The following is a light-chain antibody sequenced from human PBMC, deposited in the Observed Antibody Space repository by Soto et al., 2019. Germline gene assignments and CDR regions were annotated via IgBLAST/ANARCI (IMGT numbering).Light chain of an antibody. Sequence: EIGLTQSPATLSLSPGDRATLSCRASQSVSRYLAWYQQKPGQAPRLLIHDTSTRADAVPDAFSGSRSGTDFTLTAGRLAHEDSAMYYSPRRFSWPPTFGGGTQVEIK. CDR2: DTS. CDR3: PRRFSWPPT. V-gene: IGKV3-11*01. CDR1: QSVSRY. J-gene: IGKJ4*01.